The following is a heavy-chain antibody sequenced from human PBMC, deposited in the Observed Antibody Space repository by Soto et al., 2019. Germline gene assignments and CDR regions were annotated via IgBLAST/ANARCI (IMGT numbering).Heavy chain of an antibody. Sequence: ASVKVSCKASGGTFSSYAISWVRQAPGQGLEWMGGIIPIFGTANYAQKFQGRVTITADKSTSTAYMELSGLRYEDTAVYYCARLIPLHYYYAMDVSGDGTTVTVS. CDR2: IIPIFGTA. J-gene: IGHJ6*02. V-gene: IGHV1-69*06. CDR1: GGTFSSYA. CDR3: ARLIPLHYYYAMDV.